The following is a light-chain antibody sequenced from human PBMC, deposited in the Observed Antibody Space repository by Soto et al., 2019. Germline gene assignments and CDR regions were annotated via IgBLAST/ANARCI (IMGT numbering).Light chain of an antibody. CDR3: QQRYYRYP. V-gene: IGKV3-11*01. J-gene: IGKJ2*01. CDR2: DAS. CDR1: QSISSY. Sequence: EIVLTQSPATLSLSPGERATLSCRASQSISSYLAWFQQKPGQAPRLLIYDASSRATGIPARFSGSGSGTDFTRTISRLESEDSAAYYCQQRYYRYPWGQGTKLDIK.